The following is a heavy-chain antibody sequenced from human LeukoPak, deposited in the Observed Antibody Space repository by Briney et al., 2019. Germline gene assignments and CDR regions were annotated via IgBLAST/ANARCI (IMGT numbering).Heavy chain of an antibody. CDR3: ARGPYGSGSRHDY. D-gene: IGHD3-10*01. J-gene: IGHJ4*02. CDR2: INAGNGNT. V-gene: IGHV1-3*01. Sequence: ASVKVSCKASGYTFTSYAMHWVRQAPGQRLEWMGWINAGNGNTKYSQKFQGRVTITRDTSASTAYMELSSLRPEDTAVYYCARGPYGSGSRHDYWGQGTLVTVSS. CDR1: GYTFTSYA.